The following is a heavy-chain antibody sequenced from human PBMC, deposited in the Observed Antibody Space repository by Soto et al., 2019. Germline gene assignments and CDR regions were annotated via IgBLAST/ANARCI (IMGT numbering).Heavy chain of an antibody. J-gene: IGHJ4*02. V-gene: IGHV1-18*04. D-gene: IGHD2-2*01. CDR1: GYTFTNHN. Sequence: QVQRVQAGVEVKTRGASAKVSCKASGYTFTNHNINSVRQAPGQGLEWVGLINPYHGSTNYAQKLQCTLTMTTDTSTSAGYMYLRSLRADDTAVYYCVRVAELCRSTACYVNWGQGTQVTVS. CDR2: INPYHGST. CDR3: VRVAELCRSTACYVN.